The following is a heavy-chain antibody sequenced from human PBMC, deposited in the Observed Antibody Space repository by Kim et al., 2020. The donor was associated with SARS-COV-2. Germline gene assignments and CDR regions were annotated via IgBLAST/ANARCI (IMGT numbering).Heavy chain of an antibody. V-gene: IGHV3-73*01. D-gene: IGHD6-19*01. CDR3: TRPGAVAGTDY. J-gene: IGHJ4*02. Sequence: GGSLRLSCAASGFTFSGSAMHWVRQASGKGLEWVGRIRSKANSYATAYAASVKGRFTISRDDSKNTAYLQMNSLKTEDTAVYYCTRPGAVAGTDYWGQGTLVTVSS. CDR1: GFTFSGSA. CDR2: IRSKANSYAT.